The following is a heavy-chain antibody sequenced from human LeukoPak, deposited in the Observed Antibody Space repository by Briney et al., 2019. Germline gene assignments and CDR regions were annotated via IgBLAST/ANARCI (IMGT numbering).Heavy chain of an antibody. J-gene: IGHJ4*02. Sequence: PGGSLRLSCAASGFTISSNHMAWVRQAPGKGLEWVSVIYDDVSTNYADSVKGRFTISRDSSKNTLLLQMNSLRVDDTAVYFCARASQWLAFDSWGQGILVTVSS. CDR1: GFTISSNH. V-gene: IGHV3-66*01. CDR2: IYDDVST. D-gene: IGHD6-19*01. CDR3: ARASQWLAFDS.